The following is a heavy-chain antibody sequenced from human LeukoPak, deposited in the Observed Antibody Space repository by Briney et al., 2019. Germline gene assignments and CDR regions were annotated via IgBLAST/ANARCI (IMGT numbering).Heavy chain of an antibody. D-gene: IGHD1-14*01. CDR1: GFTFRDYF. CDR2: ISGSETNI. V-gene: IGHV3-11*01. J-gene: IGHJ6*02. Sequence: AGWSLRLSCAASGFTFRDYFMSWIRQAPGKGLEWVSHISGSETNIYYADSVKGRFTISRDNARNSLYLQMNGLRAEDTAVYYCARRPHGMDVWGQGTTVTVSS. CDR3: ARRPHGMDV.